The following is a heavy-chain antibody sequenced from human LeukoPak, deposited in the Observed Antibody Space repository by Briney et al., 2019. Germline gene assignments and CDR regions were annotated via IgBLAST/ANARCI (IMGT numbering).Heavy chain of an antibody. J-gene: IGHJ4*02. CDR2: ISSSSSYI. Sequence: GGSLRLSCAASGFTFSSYSMNWVRQAPGKGLEWVSSISSSSSYIYYADSVKGRFTISRDNAKNSLYLQMNSLRAEDTAVYYCAREVRTYYYDSSGYPSPLVDYWGQGTLVTVSS. CDR1: GFTFSSYS. D-gene: IGHD3-22*01. V-gene: IGHV3-21*01. CDR3: AREVRTYYYDSSGYPSPLVDY.